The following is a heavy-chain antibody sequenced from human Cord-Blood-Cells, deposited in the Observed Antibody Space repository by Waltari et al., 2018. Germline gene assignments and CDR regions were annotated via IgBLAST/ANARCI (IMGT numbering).Heavy chain of an antibody. CDR1: GGTFSSYA. V-gene: IGHV1-69*01. Sequence: QVQLVQSGAEVKKPGSSVKVSCKASGGTFSSYAISWVRQAPGQGLEWMGGIIPIFGTANYAQKFQGRVTITADESTSTAYMGLSSLRSEDTAVYYCAGGGGHCSSTSCYRDACDIWGQGTMVTVSS. D-gene: IGHD2-2*01. CDR2: IIPIFGTA. J-gene: IGHJ3*02. CDR3: AGGGGHCSSTSCYRDACDI.